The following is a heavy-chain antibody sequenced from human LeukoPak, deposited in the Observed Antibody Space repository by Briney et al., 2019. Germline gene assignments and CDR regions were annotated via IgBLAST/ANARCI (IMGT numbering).Heavy chain of an antibody. CDR3: AKCSGGTCYSSLDY. D-gene: IGHD2-15*01. V-gene: IGHV3-23*01. J-gene: IGHJ4*02. CDR1: GFTFSSYA. CDR2: ISGSGGST. Sequence: GGSLRLSCAASGFTFSSYAMSWDRQAPGKGLEWVSGISGSGGSTYYADSVKGRFTISRDNSKSTLYLQMNSLRAGDTAVYYCAKCSGGTCYSSLDYWGQGTLVTVSS.